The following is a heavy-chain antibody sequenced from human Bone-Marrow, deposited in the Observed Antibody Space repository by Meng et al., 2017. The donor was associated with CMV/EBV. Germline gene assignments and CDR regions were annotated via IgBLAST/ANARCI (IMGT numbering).Heavy chain of an antibody. Sequence: GGSLRLSCAASGFTFSSYPMHWVRQAPGKGLEWVAIISYDGSNKYYADSVKGRFTISRDNSKNTLYLQMNSLRAEDTAVYYCAKDLGFYDFWDDYSTVYTMDVWGQGTAATVSS. CDR3: AKDLGFYDFWDDYSTVYTMDV. V-gene: IGHV3-30*18. D-gene: IGHD3-3*01. J-gene: IGHJ6*02. CDR1: GFTFSSYP. CDR2: ISYDGSNK.